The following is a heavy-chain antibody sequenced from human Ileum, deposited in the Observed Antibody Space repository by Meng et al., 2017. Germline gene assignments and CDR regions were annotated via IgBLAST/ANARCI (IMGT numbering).Heavy chain of an antibody. D-gene: IGHD6-13*01. Sequence: GESLKISCAACGFTFSSYDMHWVRQATGKGLEWVSAIGTAGDKYYPGSVKGQFTISRENAKNSLYLQMNSLRAGDTAVYYCARDPFRAAAGASYYYGFDVWGHGTTVTVSS. CDR2: IGTAGDK. J-gene: IGHJ6*02. V-gene: IGHV3-13*03. CDR1: GFTFSSYD. CDR3: ARDPFRAAAGASYYYGFDV.